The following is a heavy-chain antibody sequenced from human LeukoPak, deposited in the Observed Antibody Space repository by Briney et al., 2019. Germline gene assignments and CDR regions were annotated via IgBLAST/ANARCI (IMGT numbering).Heavy chain of an antibody. CDR2: IIPIFGTA. D-gene: IGHD1-20*01. Sequence: EASVKVSCKASGGTFSSYAISWVRQAPGQGLEWMGGIIPIFGTANYAQKFQGRVTITADESTSTAYMELSSLRSEDTAVYYCARGGITGTQDDYYYYMDVWGKGTTVTVSS. V-gene: IGHV1-69*13. CDR1: GGTFSSYA. J-gene: IGHJ6*03. CDR3: ARGGITGTQDDYYYYMDV.